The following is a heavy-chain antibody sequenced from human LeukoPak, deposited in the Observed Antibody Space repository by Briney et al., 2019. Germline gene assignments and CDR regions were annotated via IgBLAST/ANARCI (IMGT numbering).Heavy chain of an antibody. CDR2: INPNSGGT. CDR3: ARETSPSLAY. V-gene: IGHV1-2*02. D-gene: IGHD6-6*01. CDR1: GYTFTSYG. Sequence: ASVKVSCKASGYTFTSYGISWVRQAPGQGLEWMGWINPNSGGTNYAQKFQGRVTMTRDTSISAAYMELSRLRSDDTAVYYCARETSPSLAYWGQGTLVTVSS. J-gene: IGHJ4*02.